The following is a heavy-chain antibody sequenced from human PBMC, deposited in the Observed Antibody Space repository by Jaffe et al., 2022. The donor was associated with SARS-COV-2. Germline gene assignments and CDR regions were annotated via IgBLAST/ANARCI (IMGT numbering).Heavy chain of an antibody. CDR3: ASVEGNGLSHGAFDV. J-gene: IGHJ3*01. V-gene: IGHV4-38-2*01. CDR2: IYYNGKT. CDR1: GYSISSDYY. D-gene: IGHD2-8*01. Sequence: QVHLQESGPGLVRSSETLSLTCAVSGYSISSDYYWGWIRQPPGKGLEWVGSIYYNGKTYYNPSLTTRVTISIDRSKNQFSLKLSSVTAADTAAYYCASVEGNGLSHGAFDVWGQGTVVTVSS.